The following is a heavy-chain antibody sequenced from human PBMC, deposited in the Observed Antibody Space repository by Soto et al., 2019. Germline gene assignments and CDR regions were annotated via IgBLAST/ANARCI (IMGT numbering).Heavy chain of an antibody. CDR3: ARPGRIAVAYGAFDI. CDR1: GGSISSSSYY. J-gene: IGHJ3*02. V-gene: IGHV4-39*01. Sequence: SETLSLTCTVSGGSISSSSYYWGWIRQPPGKGLEWIGSIYYSGSTYYNPSLKSRVTISVDTSKNQFSLKLSSVTAADTAVYYCARPGRIAVAYGAFDIWGQGTMVTVSS. CDR2: IYYSGST. D-gene: IGHD6-19*01.